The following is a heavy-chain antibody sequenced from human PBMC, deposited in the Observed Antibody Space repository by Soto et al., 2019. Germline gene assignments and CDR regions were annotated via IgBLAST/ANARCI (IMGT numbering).Heavy chain of an antibody. V-gene: IGHV1-18*01. Sequence: GASVKVSCKASGYTFTSYGISWVRQAPGQGLEWMGWISAYNGNTNYAQKLQGRVTMTTDTSTSTAYMELRSLRSDDTAVYYCARAVGYSWSYYAATELYGMDVWGQGTTVTVSS. D-gene: IGHD1-26*01. CDR1: GYTFTSYG. J-gene: IGHJ6*02. CDR2: ISAYNGNT. CDR3: ARAVGYSWSYYAATELYGMDV.